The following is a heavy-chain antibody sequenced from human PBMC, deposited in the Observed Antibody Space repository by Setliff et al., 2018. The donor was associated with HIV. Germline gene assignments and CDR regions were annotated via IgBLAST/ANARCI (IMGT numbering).Heavy chain of an antibody. V-gene: IGHV3-9*01. J-gene: IGHJ4*02. CDR2: ISWNSGSI. D-gene: IGHD3-16*01. CDR3: AKDSRGGFYYFDY. Sequence: GGSLRLSCAASGFTLDDYAMHWVRQGPGKGLEWVSGISWNSGSIGYADSVKGRFTISRDNAKNSLYLQMNSLRAEDTALYYCAKDSRGGFYYFDYWGQGTLVTVSS. CDR1: GFTLDDYA.